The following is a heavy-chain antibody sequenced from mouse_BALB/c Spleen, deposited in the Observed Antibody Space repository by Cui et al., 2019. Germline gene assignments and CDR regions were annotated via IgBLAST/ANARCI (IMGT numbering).Heavy chain of an antibody. V-gene: IGHV1-72*01. J-gene: IGHJ2*01. D-gene: IGHD1-1*01. CDR3: ARYDYYGSSYFDY. CDR1: GYTFNSYL. Sequence: QVQLQQTGAALVKPAASVNLSCKASGYTFNSYLMHWVKQGSGRGLEWIGRIDPNSGGTKYNEKFKSKATLTVDKPSSTAYMQLSSLTSEDSAVYYCARYDYYGSSYFDYWGQGTTLTVSS. CDR2: IDPNSGGT.